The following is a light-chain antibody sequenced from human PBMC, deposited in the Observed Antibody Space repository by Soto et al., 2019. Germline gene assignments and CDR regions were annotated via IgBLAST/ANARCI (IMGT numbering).Light chain of an antibody. J-gene: IGLJ2*01. CDR3: SSFTTSSHVV. Sequence: QSVLTQPASVSGSPGQSITISCTGTSSDIGADNSVSWYQQHPGKAPQLMIYAVSHRPSRVSSRFSGSKSGNTISLTISGSQAEDEADYYCSSFTTSSHVVFGGGTKLTVL. V-gene: IGLV2-14*03. CDR2: AVS. CDR1: SSDIGADNS.